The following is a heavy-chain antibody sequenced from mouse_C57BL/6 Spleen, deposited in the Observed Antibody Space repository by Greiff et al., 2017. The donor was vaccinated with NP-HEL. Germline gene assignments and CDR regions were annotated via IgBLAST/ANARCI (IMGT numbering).Heavy chain of an antibody. CDR2: IYPSDSET. D-gene: IGHD1-1*01. CDR3: ARGTTGWYFDV. Sequence: QVQLQQPGAELVRPGSSVKLSCKASGYTFTSYWMDWVKQRPGQGLEWIGNIYPSDSETHYNQKFKDKATLTVDKSSSTAYMQLSRLTSEDSAVYYCARGTTGWYFDVWGTGTTVTVSS. V-gene: IGHV1-61*01. CDR1: GYTFTSYW. J-gene: IGHJ1*03.